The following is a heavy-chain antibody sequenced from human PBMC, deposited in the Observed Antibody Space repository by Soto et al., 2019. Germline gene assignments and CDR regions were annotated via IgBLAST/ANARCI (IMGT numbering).Heavy chain of an antibody. CDR3: ARACFGPDSHYGMDV. CDR2: ISYDGSNK. J-gene: IGHJ6*02. CDR1: GFTFSSYA. V-gene: IGHV3-30-3*01. D-gene: IGHD2-15*01. Sequence: VQLVESGGGVVQPGRSLRLSCAASGFTFSSYAMHWVRQAPGKGLEWVAVISYDGSNKYYADSVKGRFTISRDNSKNTLYLQMNSLRAEDTAVYYCARACFGPDSHYGMDVWGQGTTVTVSS.